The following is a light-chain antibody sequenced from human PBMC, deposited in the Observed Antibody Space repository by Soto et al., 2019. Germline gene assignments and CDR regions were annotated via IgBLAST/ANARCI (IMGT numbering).Light chain of an antibody. CDR1: QNIDMY. CDR3: QQSYNSPPLT. CDR2: AAA. J-gene: IGKJ4*01. V-gene: IGKV1-39*01. Sequence: DILLTQSPSSLSASVGDRVTITCRASQNIDMYLSWYQQKQGRAPKSLIYAAATLQSGVPSRFSGSGSGTHFSLTISALQPEDVATYFCQQSYNSPPLTFGAGTKVEI.